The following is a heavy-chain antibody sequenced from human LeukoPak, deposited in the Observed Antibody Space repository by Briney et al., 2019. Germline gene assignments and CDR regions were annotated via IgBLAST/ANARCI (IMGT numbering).Heavy chain of an antibody. J-gene: IGHJ4*02. V-gene: IGHV1-8*01. CDR1: GYTFTSYD. CDR3: ARGNYYDSSGYEDYFDY. Sequence: ASVKVSRKASGYTFTSYDINWVRQATGQGLEWMGWMNPNSGNTGYAQKFQGRVTMTRNTSISTAYMELSSLRSEDTAVYYCARGNYYDSSGYEDYFDYWGQGTLVTVSS. CDR2: MNPNSGNT. D-gene: IGHD3-22*01.